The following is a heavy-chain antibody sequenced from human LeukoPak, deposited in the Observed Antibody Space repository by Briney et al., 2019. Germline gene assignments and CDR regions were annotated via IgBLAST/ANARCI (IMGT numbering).Heavy chain of an antibody. CDR2: IYHSGST. D-gene: IGHD5-12*01. CDR1: GGSISGGGYS. CDR3: ARVDIVATMLGY. J-gene: IGHJ4*02. Sequence: SQTLSLTCAVSGGSISGGGYSWSWIRQPPGKGLEWIGYIYHSGSTYYNPSLKSRVTISVDRSKNQFSLKLSSVTAADTAVYYCARVDIVATMLGYWGQGTLVTVSS. V-gene: IGHV4-30-2*01.